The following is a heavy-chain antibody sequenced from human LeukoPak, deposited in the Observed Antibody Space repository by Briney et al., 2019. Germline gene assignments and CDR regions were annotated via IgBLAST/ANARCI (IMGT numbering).Heavy chain of an antibody. CDR2: ISFDGSDK. CDR1: GFTFSNYA. V-gene: IGHV3-30-3*01. D-gene: IGHD2-15*01. CDR3: ASNMRVGAFDI. J-gene: IGHJ3*02. Sequence: GGSLRLSCAASGFTFSNYAMHWVRQAPGKGLEWLAAISFDGSDKYYADSVKGRFTISRDNSKNVLYLQMNSLRAEDTAVYYCASNMRVGAFDIWGQGTMVTVSS.